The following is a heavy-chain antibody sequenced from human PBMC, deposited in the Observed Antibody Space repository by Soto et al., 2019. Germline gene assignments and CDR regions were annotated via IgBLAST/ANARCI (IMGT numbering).Heavy chain of an antibody. CDR2: IKQDGSEK. D-gene: IGHD5-12*01. Sequence: GGSLRLSCAASGFTFSSYWMSWVRQAPGKGLEWVANIKQDGSEKNYVDSVKGRFTISRDNAKNSLYLQMNSLRPEDTAVYYCAGGWLQLGFDYWGQGTLVTVSS. CDR1: GFTFSSYW. J-gene: IGHJ4*02. V-gene: IGHV3-7*01. CDR3: AGGWLQLGFDY.